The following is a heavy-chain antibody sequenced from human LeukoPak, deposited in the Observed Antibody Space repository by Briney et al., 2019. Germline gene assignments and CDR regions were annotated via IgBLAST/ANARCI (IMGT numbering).Heavy chain of an antibody. CDR2: ISHDGNSK. J-gene: IGHJ4*02. V-gene: IGHV3-30-3*01. Sequence: PGGSLRLSCAASGFIFSNYALHWVRQAPGKGLEWVAVISHDGNSKYYADSVKGRFTISRDNSKNTLYLQMDSLRAEDTAVYYCARSRSIKMMVVVTTYFFEYWGQGTLATVSS. CDR3: ARSRSIKMMVVVTTYFFEY. CDR1: GFIFSNYA. D-gene: IGHD3-22*01.